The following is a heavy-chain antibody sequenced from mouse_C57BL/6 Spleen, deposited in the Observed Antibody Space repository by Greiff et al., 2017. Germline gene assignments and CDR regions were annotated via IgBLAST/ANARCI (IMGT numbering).Heavy chain of an antibody. J-gene: IGHJ2*01. D-gene: IGHD2-2*01. CDR3: TRTGDGNDGGYFDY. CDR1: GFTFSDAW. Sequence: EVKVEESGGGLVQPGGSMKLSCAASGFTFSDAWMDWVRQSPEKGLEWVAEIRNKANNHATYYAESVKGRFTISRDDSKSSVYLQMNSLRAEDTGFYYCTRTGDGNDGGYFDYWGQGTTLTVSS. V-gene: IGHV6-6*01. CDR2: IRNKANNHAT.